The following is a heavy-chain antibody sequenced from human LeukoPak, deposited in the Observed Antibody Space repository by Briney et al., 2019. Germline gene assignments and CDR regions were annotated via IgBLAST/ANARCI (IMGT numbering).Heavy chain of an antibody. CDR3: ARDLQYCSSTSCYIAFDI. CDR2: IYYSGST. CDR1: GGSISSSSYY. D-gene: IGHD2-2*02. Sequence: PSETLSLTCTVSGGSISSSSYYWGWIRQPPGKGLEWIGSIYYSGSTYYNPSLKSRVTISVDTSKNQFSLKLSSVTAADTAVYYCARDLQYCSSTSCYIAFDIWGQGTTVTVSS. V-gene: IGHV4-39*07. J-gene: IGHJ3*02.